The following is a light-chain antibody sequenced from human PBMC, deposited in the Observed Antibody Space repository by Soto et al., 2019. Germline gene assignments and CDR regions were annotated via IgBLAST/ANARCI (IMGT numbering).Light chain of an antibody. J-gene: IGLJ1*01. V-gene: IGLV2-14*03. CDR2: DVS. Sequence: QSVLTQPASVSGSPGQSITISCTGTSSDVGAYNYVSWYQHHPGKVTQLMIYDVSNRPSGVSNRFSGSKSGNTASLTISGLQAEDEADYYCSSYTNSNTYVFGTGTKVTVL. CDR1: SSDVGAYNY. CDR3: SSYTNSNTYV.